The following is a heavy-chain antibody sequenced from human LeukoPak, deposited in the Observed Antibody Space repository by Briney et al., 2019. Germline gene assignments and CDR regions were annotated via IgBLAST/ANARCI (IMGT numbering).Heavy chain of an antibody. J-gene: IGHJ5*02. D-gene: IGHD1-26*01. Sequence: GASVKVSCKASGYTFTGYYMHWVRQAPGQGLEWMGWINPNSGGTNYAQKFQGRVTMTRDTSISTAYMELRSLRSDDTAVYYCARAVWELLPSWFDPWGQGTLVTVSS. CDR3: ARAVWELLPSWFDP. V-gene: IGHV1-2*02. CDR2: INPNSGGT. CDR1: GYTFTGYY.